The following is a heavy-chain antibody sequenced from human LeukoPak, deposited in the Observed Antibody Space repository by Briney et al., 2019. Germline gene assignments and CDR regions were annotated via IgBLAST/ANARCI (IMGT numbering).Heavy chain of an antibody. CDR1: GFSISTYA. V-gene: IGHV3-64*01. D-gene: IGHD6-13*01. Sequence: GGSLRLSCAASGFSISTYALHWVRQAPGKGLEYVSGVSPNGGSTYYAKSVKGRSTISRDNSKNTLYLQMGSLRAEDMAVYYCARDVSSTWGRTYFDYWGQGTLVTVSS. CDR2: VSPNGGST. J-gene: IGHJ4*02. CDR3: ARDVSSTWGRTYFDY.